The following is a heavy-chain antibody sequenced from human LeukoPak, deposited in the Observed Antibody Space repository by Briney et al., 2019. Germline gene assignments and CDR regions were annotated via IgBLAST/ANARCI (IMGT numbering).Heavy chain of an antibody. CDR3: ARSYCSGGSCYDY. J-gene: IGHJ4*02. CDR1: GYSFTSYW. CDR2: IYPGDSDT. V-gene: IGHV5-51*01. D-gene: IGHD2-15*01. Sequence: GESLKISCKGSGYSFTSYWIGWVRQMPGKGLEWMGIIYPGDSDTRYSPSFQGQVTISADKSISTAYLRWSSLKASDTAIYYCARSYCSGGSCYDYWGQGTLVTVSS.